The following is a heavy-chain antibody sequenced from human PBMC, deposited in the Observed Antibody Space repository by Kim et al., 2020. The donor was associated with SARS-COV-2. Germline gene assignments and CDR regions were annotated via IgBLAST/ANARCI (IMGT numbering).Heavy chain of an antibody. V-gene: IGHV4-39*01. CDR3: ARHTISPGNWFDP. CDR1: GGSISSSSYY. D-gene: IGHD3-9*01. J-gene: IGHJ5*02. CDR2: IYYSGST. Sequence: SETLSLTCTVSGGSISSSSYYWGWIRQHPGKGLEWIGSIYYSGSTYYNPSLKSRLTISVDTSKNQFSLKLSSVTAADTAVYYCARHTISPGNWFDPWGQGTLVTVSS.